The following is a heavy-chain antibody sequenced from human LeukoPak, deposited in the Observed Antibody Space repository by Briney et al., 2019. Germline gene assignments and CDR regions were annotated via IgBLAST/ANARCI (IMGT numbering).Heavy chain of an antibody. Sequence: ASVNVSCKASGGTFSSYAISWVRQAPGQGLEWMGWINPNSGGTNYAQKFQGRVTMTRDTCISTAYMELSRLRSDDTAVYYCARSRLTSIAAAHNWFDPWGQGTLVTVSS. D-gene: IGHD6-13*01. V-gene: IGHV1-2*02. CDR2: INPNSGGT. CDR1: GGTFSSYA. CDR3: ARSRLTSIAAAHNWFDP. J-gene: IGHJ5*02.